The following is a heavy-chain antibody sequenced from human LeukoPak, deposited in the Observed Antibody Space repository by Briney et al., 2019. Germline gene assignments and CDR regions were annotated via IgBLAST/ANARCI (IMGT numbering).Heavy chain of an antibody. V-gene: IGHV3-74*01. CDR2: INPDGSSS. J-gene: IGHJ4*02. CDR3: VRQAVSGDSGIAY. D-gene: IGHD4-17*01. Sequence: GGSLRLSCSASRFTFSNFNMHWVRQAPGKGLEWVSRINPDGSSSNYADSVKGRFTMSRDNAKSMVYLQMDGLRAEDTAVFSCVRQAVSGDSGIAYWGRGVLVTVSS. CDR1: RFTFSNFN.